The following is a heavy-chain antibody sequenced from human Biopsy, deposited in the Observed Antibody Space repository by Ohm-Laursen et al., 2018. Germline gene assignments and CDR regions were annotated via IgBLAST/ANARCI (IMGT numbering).Heavy chain of an antibody. D-gene: IGHD3-10*02. Sequence: SLRLSCAASGFTFSDYYMNWIRQAPGKGLEWVSYIITSGTTRYYGDSVKGRFTVSRDNAKKSLYLQMNSLRAEDTAVYYCAKDVFGGFSGSTDYYAYYFDSWGQGTLVTVSS. CDR1: GFTFSDYY. CDR3: AKDVFGGFSGSTDYYAYYFDS. J-gene: IGHJ4*02. CDR2: IITSGTTR. V-gene: IGHV3-11*01.